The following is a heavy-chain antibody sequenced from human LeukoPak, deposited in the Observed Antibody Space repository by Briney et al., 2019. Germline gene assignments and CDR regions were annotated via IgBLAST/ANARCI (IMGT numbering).Heavy chain of an antibody. V-gene: IGHV3-48*04. J-gene: IGHJ3*02. CDR2: ISSSGSTI. CDR3: EAGFLEWIPQDAFDI. Sequence: PGGSLRLSCAASGFTFSTYTMNWVRQAPGKGLEWVSYISSSGSTIYYADSVKGRFTISRDNAKNSLYLQMNSLRAEDTAVYYREAGFLEWIPQDAFDIWGQGTMVTVSS. CDR1: GFTFSTYT. D-gene: IGHD3-3*01.